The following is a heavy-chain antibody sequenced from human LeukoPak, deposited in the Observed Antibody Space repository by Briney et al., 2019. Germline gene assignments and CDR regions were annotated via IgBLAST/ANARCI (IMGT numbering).Heavy chain of an antibody. D-gene: IGHD1-26*01. Sequence: GGSLRLSCEGSGFMFGNHGLIWVRQAPGKGLYWLSFSGPSGGTRLYADSVKGRFTISRDNSKNTLYLQMNSLRAEDTAVYYCARDNSASLNAFDIWGQGTMVTVSS. CDR1: GFMFGNHG. V-gene: IGHV3-48*01. CDR3: ARDNSASLNAFDI. J-gene: IGHJ3*02. CDR2: SGPSGGTR.